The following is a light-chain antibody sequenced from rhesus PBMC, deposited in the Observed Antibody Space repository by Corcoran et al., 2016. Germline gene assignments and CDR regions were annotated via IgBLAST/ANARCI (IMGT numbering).Light chain of an antibody. CDR1: QSVGSN. J-gene: IGKJ2*01. Sequence: ETVMTQSPATLSLSPGERATLSCRASQSVGSNLAWYHQRPGQPPKFLIYDVSTRATGIPDRFSGSGSGAEFTLTISSLEPEDVGLYYCQQYNNWNSFGQGTKVEIK. CDR3: QQYNNWNS. V-gene: IGKV3-42*02. CDR2: DVS.